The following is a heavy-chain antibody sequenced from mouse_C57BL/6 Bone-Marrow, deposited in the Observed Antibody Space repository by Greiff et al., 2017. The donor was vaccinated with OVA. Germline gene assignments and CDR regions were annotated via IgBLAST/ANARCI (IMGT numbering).Heavy chain of an antibody. Sequence: VQLQQSGPVLVKPGASVKMSCKASGYTFTDYYMNWVKQSHGKSLEWIGVINPYNGGTSYNQKFKGKATLTVDKSSSTAYMELNSLTSEDSAVYYCARGLVYDGYYDYFDYWGQGTTLTVSS. J-gene: IGHJ2*01. CDR2: INPYNGGT. CDR3: ARGLVYDGYYDYFDY. D-gene: IGHD2-3*01. CDR1: GYTFTDYY. V-gene: IGHV1-19*01.